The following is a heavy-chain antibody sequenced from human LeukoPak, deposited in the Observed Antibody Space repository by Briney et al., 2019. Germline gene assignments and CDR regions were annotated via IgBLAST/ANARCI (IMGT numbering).Heavy chain of an antibody. CDR2: MNPNSGNT. J-gene: IGHJ6*03. D-gene: IGHD2-15*01. Sequence: GASVKVSCKASGYTFTSYDINWVRQATGQGLEWMGWMNPNSGNTGYAQKFQDRVTMTRNTSITTAYMELSSLRSDDTAVYYCARGRGGNSYYYYMDVWGKGTTVTISS. CDR3: ARGRGGNSYYYYMDV. CDR1: GYTFTSYD. V-gene: IGHV1-8*01.